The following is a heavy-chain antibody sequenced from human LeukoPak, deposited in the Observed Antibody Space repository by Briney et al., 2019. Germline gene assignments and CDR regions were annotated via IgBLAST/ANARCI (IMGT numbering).Heavy chain of an antibody. CDR3: ARQTGSGLFILP. CDR2: IYYSGNT. CDR1: GGSISSYY. Sequence: SETLSLTCIVSGGSISSYYWSWIRRPPGKGLEWIGSIYYSGNTYYNASLKSQVSISIDTSKNQFSLRLTSVTAADTAVYYCARQTGSGLFILPGGQGTLVTVSS. J-gene: IGHJ4*02. V-gene: IGHV4-39*01. D-gene: IGHD3/OR15-3a*01.